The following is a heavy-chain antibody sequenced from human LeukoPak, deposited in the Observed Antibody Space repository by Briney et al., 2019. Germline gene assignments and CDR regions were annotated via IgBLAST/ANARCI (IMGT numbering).Heavy chain of an antibody. Sequence: GGSLRLSCAASGFTFSSYSMNWVRQAPGKGLEWVSSISSSSSYIYYADSVKGRFTISRDNSKNSLYLQMNSLRTEDTALYYCAKDIHYYDSSGYPGYWGQGTLVTVSS. V-gene: IGHV3-21*04. CDR3: AKDIHYYDSSGYPGY. J-gene: IGHJ4*02. D-gene: IGHD3-22*01. CDR1: GFTFSSYS. CDR2: ISSSSSYI.